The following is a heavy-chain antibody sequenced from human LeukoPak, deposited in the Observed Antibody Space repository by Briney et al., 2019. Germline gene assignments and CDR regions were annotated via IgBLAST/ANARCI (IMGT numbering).Heavy chain of an antibody. CDR2: IIPILGIA. Sequence: ASVKVSCKASGGTFSSYAISWVRQAPGQGLEWMGRIIPILGIANYAQKFQGRVTITADKSTSTAYMELSSLRSEDTAVYYCATLAAAVSYFDYWGQGTLVTVSS. J-gene: IGHJ4*02. CDR1: GGTFSSYA. D-gene: IGHD6-13*01. V-gene: IGHV1-69*04. CDR3: ATLAAAVSYFDY.